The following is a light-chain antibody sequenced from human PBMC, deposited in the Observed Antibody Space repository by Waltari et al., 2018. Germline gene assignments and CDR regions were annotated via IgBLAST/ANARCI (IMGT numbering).Light chain of an antibody. CDR2: SAS. CDR3: QKYNSAPHT. J-gene: IGKJ2*01. V-gene: IGKV1-27*01. CDR1: QAISNF. Sequence: DIQMTQSPSSLPASVGDRVTITCRASQAISNFLAWYQQRPVKVPKLLIYSASTLESGVPSRFSGSASGTDFTLTISSLQPEDVATYYCQKYNSAPHTFGQGTKLEI.